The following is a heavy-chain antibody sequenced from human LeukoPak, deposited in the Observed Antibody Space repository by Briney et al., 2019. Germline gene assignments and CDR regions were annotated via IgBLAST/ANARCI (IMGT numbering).Heavy chain of an antibody. V-gene: IGHV3-23*01. CDR1: GFTFSSYA. J-gene: IGHJ4*02. CDR2: ISGSGGST. CDR3: AKDRHSGYDPRDFDY. D-gene: IGHD5-12*01. Sequence: GGSLRLSCAASGFTFSSYAMSWVRQAPGKGLEWVSAISGSGGSTYYADFVKGRFTISRDNSKNTLYLQMNSLRAEDTAVYYCAKDRHSGYDPRDFDYWGQGTLVTVSS.